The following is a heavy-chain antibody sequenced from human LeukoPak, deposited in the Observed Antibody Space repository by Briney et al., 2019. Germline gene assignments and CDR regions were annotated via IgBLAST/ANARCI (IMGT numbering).Heavy chain of an antibody. CDR2: IIPIFGTA. J-gene: IGHJ3*02. Sequence: SVKVSCKASGGTFSSYAISWVRQAPGQGLEWMGGIIPIFGTANYAQKFQGRVTMTTDTSTSTAYMELRSLGSDDTAVYYCARVDYGSGSSGAFDIWGQGTMVTVSS. CDR1: GGTFSSYA. CDR3: ARVDYGSGSSGAFDI. D-gene: IGHD3-10*01. V-gene: IGHV1-69*05.